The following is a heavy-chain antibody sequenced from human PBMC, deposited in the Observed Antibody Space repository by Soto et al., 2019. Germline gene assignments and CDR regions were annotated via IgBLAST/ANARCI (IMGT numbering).Heavy chain of an antibody. V-gene: IGHV4-39*01. CDR2: IYYSGST. J-gene: IGHJ4*02. Sequence: SETLSLTCTVSGGSIISSSYYWGWIRQPPGKGLEWIGSIYYSGSTYYNPSLKSRVTISVDTSKNQFSLKLSSVTAADTAVYYCARLAWFGELPDYWGQGTLVTVSS. D-gene: IGHD3-10*01. CDR3: ARLAWFGELPDY. CDR1: GGSIISSSYY.